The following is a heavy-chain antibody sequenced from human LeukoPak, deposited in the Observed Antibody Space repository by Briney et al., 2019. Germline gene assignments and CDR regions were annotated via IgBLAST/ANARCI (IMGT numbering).Heavy chain of an antibody. J-gene: IGHJ4*02. CDR2: INPSGGST. CDR3: ARDPRIAAAGTSQYFDY. CDR1: GYTFTSYY. V-gene: IGHV1-46*01. Sequence: ASVKVSCTASGYTFTSYYMHWVRQAPGQGLEWMGIINPSGGSTSYAQKFQGRVTMTRDTSTSTVYMELSSLTSEDTAVYYCARDPRIAAAGTSQYFDYWGQGTLVTVSS. D-gene: IGHD6-13*01.